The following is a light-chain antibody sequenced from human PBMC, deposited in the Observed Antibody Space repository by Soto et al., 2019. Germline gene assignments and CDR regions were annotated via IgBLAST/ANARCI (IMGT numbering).Light chain of an antibody. Sequence: EIVMTQSPATLSVPPGERATLSCRASQSVSVNLAWYQQKLGQAPRLLIYGASTRATGIPDRFSGSGSGTEFTLTISGLQSEDFAVYYCQQYNNWPPWTFGQGTKVEIK. CDR2: GAS. J-gene: IGKJ1*01. CDR3: QQYNNWPPWT. CDR1: QSVSVN. V-gene: IGKV3-15*01.